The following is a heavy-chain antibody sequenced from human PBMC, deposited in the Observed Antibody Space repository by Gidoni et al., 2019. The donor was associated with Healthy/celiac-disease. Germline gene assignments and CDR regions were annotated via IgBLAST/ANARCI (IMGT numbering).Heavy chain of an antibody. Sequence: QVQLVQSRAEVKKPGASVKVSCKASGYTFTSYGISWVRQAPGQGLEWMGWISAYNCNTSTSTAYMELRSLRSDDTAVYYCARDQDGTLDYWGQGTLVTVSS. CDR1: GYTFTSYG. CDR2: ISAYNC. CDR3: ARDQDGTLDY. D-gene: IGHD1-1*01. J-gene: IGHJ4*02. V-gene: IGHV1-18*01.